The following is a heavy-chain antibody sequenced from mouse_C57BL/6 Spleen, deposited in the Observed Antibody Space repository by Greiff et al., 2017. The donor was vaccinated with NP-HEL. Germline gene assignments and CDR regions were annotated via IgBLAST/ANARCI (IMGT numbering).Heavy chain of an antibody. CDR1: GFTFTDYY. V-gene: IGHV7-3*01. J-gene: IGHJ1*03. CDR2: IRNKANGYTT. Sequence: DVQLVESGGGLVQPGGSLSLSCAASGFTFTDYYMSWVRQPPGQALEWLGFIRNKANGYTTEYSSSVKGRLTISRDNSQSILYLQMNALRAEDSATYYCARWDYYGSSHWYFEVWGTGTTVTVSS. CDR3: ARWDYYGSSHWYFEV. D-gene: IGHD1-1*01.